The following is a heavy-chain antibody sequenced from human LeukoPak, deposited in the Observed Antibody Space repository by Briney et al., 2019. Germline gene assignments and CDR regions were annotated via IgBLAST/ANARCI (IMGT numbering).Heavy chain of an antibody. J-gene: IGHJ4*02. D-gene: IGHD3-22*01. V-gene: IGHV4-39*01. CDR2: IYYSGNT. CDR1: GGSISSSSHY. CDR3: ARRNYYDSSGYYYEDY. Sequence: SETLSLTCTVSGGSISSSSHYWGWIRQPPGKGLEWIGSIYYSGNTYYNPSLKSRVTISVDTSKNQFSLRLSSVTAADTAVYYCARRNYYDSSGYYYEDYWGQGTLVTVSS.